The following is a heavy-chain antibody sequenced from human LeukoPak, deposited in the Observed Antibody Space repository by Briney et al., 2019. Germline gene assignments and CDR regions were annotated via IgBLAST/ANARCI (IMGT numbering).Heavy chain of an antibody. V-gene: IGHV1-18*01. CDR3: ARVSMVTFGGVIGDFDY. D-gene: IGHD3-16*02. CDR2: ISAYNGNT. CDR1: GYTFTSYG. Sequence: ASVKVSCKASGYTFTSYGISWVRQAPGQELEWMGWISAYNGNTNYARKLQGRVTMTTDTSTSTAYMELRSLRSDDTAVYYCARVSMVTFGGVIGDFDYWGQGTLVTVSS. J-gene: IGHJ4*02.